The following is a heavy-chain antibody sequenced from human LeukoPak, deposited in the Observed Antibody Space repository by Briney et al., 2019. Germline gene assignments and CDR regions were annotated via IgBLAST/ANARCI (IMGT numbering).Heavy chain of an antibody. J-gene: IGHJ4*02. D-gene: IGHD1-1*01. V-gene: IGHV3-33*08. CDR1: GFTFSRYA. CDR2: IWYDGSNK. Sequence: PGGSLRLSCAASGFTFSRYAMHWVRQAPGKGLEWVAVIWYDGSNKYYADSVKGRFTISRDNSKNTLYLQMNSLRAEDTAVYYCARDRGYAEPSYFDYWGQGTLVTVSS. CDR3: ARDRGYAEPSYFDY.